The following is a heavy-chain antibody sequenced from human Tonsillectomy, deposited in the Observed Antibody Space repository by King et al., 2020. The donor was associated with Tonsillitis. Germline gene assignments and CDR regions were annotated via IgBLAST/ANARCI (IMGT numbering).Heavy chain of an antibody. CDR2: ISYDGNNK. Sequence: QVQLVESGGGGVQPGRSLRLSCSASGFTFSNYGIHWVRQAPGKGLEWVAIISYDGNNKYYADSVKGRFTISRDNSKKTVYLQMNSLRAEDTAVYYCAKDGHYYGLFYGMDVWGQGTTVTVSS. V-gene: IGHV3-30*18. J-gene: IGHJ6*02. D-gene: IGHD3-22*01. CDR3: AKDGHYYGLFYGMDV. CDR1: GFTFSNYG.